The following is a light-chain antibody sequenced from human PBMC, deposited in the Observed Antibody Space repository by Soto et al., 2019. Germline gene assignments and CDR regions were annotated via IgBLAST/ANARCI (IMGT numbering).Light chain of an antibody. CDR2: HVS. CDR1: SSDVGGYNY. V-gene: IGLV2-14*01. J-gene: IGLJ1*01. Sequence: LTQPASVSGSPGQSITISCTGTSSDVGGYNYVSWYQQYPGKAPKLMIYHVSNRPSGVSNRFSGSKSGNSASLTISGLQAEDEADYYCSSYTSTSTYVFGTGTKVTVL. CDR3: SSYTSTSTYV.